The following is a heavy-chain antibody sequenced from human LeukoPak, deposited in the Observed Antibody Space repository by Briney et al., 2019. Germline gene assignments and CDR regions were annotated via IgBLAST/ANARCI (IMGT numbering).Heavy chain of an antibody. Sequence: GSLRLSCAASGFTFSSYSMNWVRQAPGKGLEWVSSISSSSSYIYYADSVKGRFTISRDNAKNSLYLQMNSLRAEDTAVYYCAREGAAAGTFDYWGQGTLVTVSS. CDR2: ISSSSSYI. D-gene: IGHD6-13*01. J-gene: IGHJ4*02. CDR3: AREGAAAGTFDY. V-gene: IGHV3-21*01. CDR1: GFTFSSYS.